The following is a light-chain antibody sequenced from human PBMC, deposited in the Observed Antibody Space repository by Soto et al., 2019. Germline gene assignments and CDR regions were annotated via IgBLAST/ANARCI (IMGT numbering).Light chain of an antibody. CDR3: QVRDVWPP. CDR1: QSVSTS. V-gene: IGKV3-11*01. CDR2: DAS. Sequence: IVLTQSPVTLAVSPGESAVLSCRASQSVSTSLAWYQHKPGQAPRLFIYDASKRAPGIPARVTGSGSGTDFTLTISSLEPEEIAIYYCQVRDVWPPFGQGTKVQIK. J-gene: IGKJ1*01.